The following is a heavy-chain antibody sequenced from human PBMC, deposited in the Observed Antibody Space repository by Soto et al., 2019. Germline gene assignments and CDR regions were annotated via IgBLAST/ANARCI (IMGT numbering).Heavy chain of an antibody. CDR3: AGHRSLSRMGGMDV. J-gene: IGHJ6*02. CDR1: GGSISSNSYY. CDR2: IYYSGST. Sequence: QLQLQESGPGLVKASETLSLTCTVSGGSISSNSYYWGWIRQPPGKGLEWIGSIYYSGSTYYNPCPKSRVTISVATSKHQCSLKVTAVTAADTAVYYCAGHRSLSRMGGMDVCGQGTTVTVSS. D-gene: IGHD3-16*01. V-gene: IGHV4-39*01.